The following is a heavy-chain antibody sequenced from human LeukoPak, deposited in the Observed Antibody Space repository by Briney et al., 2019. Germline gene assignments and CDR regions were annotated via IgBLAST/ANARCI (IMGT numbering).Heavy chain of an antibody. Sequence: PSETLSLTCTVSARSISSYYCSWIRQPPGKGLEWLGYIYYCGSTNYNPSRKSRVTISVDTSKNQFSLKLSSVTAADTAVYYWARRRYDSSGYCFDYWGQGTLVTVSS. CDR3: ARRRYDSSGYCFDY. D-gene: IGHD3-22*01. CDR2: IYYCGST. V-gene: IGHV4-59*01. CDR1: ARSISSYY. J-gene: IGHJ4*02.